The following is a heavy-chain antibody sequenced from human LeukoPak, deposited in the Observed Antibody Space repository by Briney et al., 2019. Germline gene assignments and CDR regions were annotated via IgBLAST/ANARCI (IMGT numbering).Heavy chain of an antibody. Sequence: GGSLRLSCATSGFTFTSYWMAWVRQAPGQGLEWVANIAQDGSEAVYADSVRGRFTISRDNAENSLYLHMNSLRAEDTAVYYCAKDFGSKPGYFDYWGQGTLVTVSS. CDR1: GFTFTSYW. CDR3: AKDFGSKPGYFDY. CDR2: IAQDGSEA. V-gene: IGHV3-7*03. D-gene: IGHD1-26*01. J-gene: IGHJ4*02.